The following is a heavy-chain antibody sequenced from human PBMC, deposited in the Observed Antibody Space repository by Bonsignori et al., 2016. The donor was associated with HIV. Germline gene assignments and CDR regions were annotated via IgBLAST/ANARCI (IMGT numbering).Heavy chain of an antibody. CDR2: IRYDGSNK. J-gene: IGHJ4*02. D-gene: IGHD5-18*01. Sequence: PGKGLEWVAFIRYDGSNKYYADSVKGRFTISRDNSKNTLYLQMNSLRAEDTAVYYCARDQQLWPQIDYWGRGTLVTVSS. CDR3: ARDQQLWPQIDY. V-gene: IGHV3-30*02.